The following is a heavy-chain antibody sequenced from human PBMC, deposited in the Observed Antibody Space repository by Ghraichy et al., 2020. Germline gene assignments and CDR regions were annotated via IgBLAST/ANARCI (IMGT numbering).Heavy chain of an antibody. V-gene: IGHV4-59*08. Sequence: SQTLSLTCTVSGGSISSYYWSWIRQSPRKGLEWIGYIFYTGSINYNPSLEGRVTLSVDRPKNQLSLNLRTVTAADTAVYYCAGNEGRWLPYVGDIWGQGTTVSVS. CDR1: GGSISSYY. CDR3: AGNEGRWLPYVGDI. D-gene: IGHD5-24*01. J-gene: IGHJ6*02. CDR2: IFYTGSI.